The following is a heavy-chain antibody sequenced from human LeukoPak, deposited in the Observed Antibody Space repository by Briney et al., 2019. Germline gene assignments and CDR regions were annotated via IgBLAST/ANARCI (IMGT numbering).Heavy chain of an antibody. V-gene: IGHV3-33*01. D-gene: IGHD4-17*01. J-gene: IGHJ4*02. Sequence: GGSLRLSCAASGFTFSSYAMHWVRQAPGKGLEWVAVIWSDTTNKYYADSVKGRFIISRDNSKNTLYLQMSSPRAEDTAMYYCARDRLTTVTTFHFDYWGQGTLVTVSS. CDR2: IWSDTTNK. CDR1: GFTFSSYA. CDR3: ARDRLTTVTTFHFDY.